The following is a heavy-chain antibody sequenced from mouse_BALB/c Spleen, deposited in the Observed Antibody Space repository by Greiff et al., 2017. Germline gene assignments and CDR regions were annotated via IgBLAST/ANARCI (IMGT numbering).Heavy chain of an antibody. V-gene: IGHV2-9-2*01. J-gene: IGHJ4*01. Sequence: VKLVESGPGLVAPSQSLSITCTVSGFSLTSYDISWIRQPPGKGLEWLGVIWTGGGTNYNSAFMSRLSISKDNSKSQVFLKMNSLQTDDTAIYYCVRANYAMDYWGQGTSVTVSS. CDR3: VRANYAMDY. CDR1: GFSLTSYD. CDR2: IWTGGGT.